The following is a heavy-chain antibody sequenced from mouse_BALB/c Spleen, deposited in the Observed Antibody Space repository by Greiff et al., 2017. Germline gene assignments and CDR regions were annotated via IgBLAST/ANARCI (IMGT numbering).Heavy chain of an antibody. V-gene: IGHV7-3*02. CDR2: IRNKANGYTT. CDR3: ARGRTGTGDFDV. D-gene: IGHD4-1*01. J-gene: IGHJ1*02. Sequence: EVKLVESGGGLVQPGGSLRLSCATSGFTFTDYYMSWVRQPPGKALEWLGFIRNKANGYTTEYSASVKGRFTISRDNSQNILYLPMNTLRAEDSSPLYCARGRTGTGDFDVRGGGNTGNV. CDR1: GFTFTDYY.